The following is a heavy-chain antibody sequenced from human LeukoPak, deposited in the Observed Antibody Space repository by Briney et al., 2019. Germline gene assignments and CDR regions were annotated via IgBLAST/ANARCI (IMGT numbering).Heavy chain of an antibody. V-gene: IGHV1-2*02. D-gene: IGHD3-10*01. Sequence: ASVKASCKASGYTFTCYYMHWVRQAPGQGLEWMGWINPNSGGTNYAQKFQGRVTMTRDTSISTAYMELSRLRSDDTAVYYCARDPPYGSGSQYFDYWGQGTLVTVSS. CDR3: ARDPPYGSGSQYFDY. CDR1: GYTFTCYY. J-gene: IGHJ4*02. CDR2: INPNSGGT.